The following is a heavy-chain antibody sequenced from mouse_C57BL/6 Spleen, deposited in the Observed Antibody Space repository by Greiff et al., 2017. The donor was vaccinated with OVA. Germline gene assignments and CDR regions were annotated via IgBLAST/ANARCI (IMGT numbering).Heavy chain of an antibody. CDR2: IHPNSGSN. Sequence: QVQLQQPGAELVKPGASVKLSCKASGYTFTSYWMHWVQQRPGQGLEWIGMIHPNSGSNNYTEKFKSKATLTVDKSYSAAYRQLSSLTSEGSADYYCARGDYDGAAWCAYWGQGTLVTVSA. CDR1: GYTFTSYW. D-gene: IGHD2-4*01. J-gene: IGHJ3*01. CDR3: ARGDYDGAAWCAY. V-gene: IGHV1-64*01.